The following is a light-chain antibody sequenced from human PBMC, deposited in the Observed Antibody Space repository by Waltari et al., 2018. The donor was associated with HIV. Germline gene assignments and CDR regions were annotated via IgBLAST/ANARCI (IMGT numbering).Light chain of an antibody. CDR2: GAT. CDR3: QQSYSSPT. Sequence: DIRMTQSPSSLSASIGDRVTITCRASQNINNFLNWYQQKPGTSPNILIYGATTLQRGVPSRFNGSGSGTDFALTISSLQREDCATYFCQQSYSSPTFGPGTTVDIK. V-gene: IGKV1-39*01. J-gene: IGKJ3*01. CDR1: QNINNF.